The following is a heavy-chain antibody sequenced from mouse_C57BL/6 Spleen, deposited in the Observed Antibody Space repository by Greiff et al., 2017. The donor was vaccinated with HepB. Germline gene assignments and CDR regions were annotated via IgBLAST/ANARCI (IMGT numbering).Heavy chain of an antibody. J-gene: IGHJ3*01. CDR2: IYPGDGDT. CDR1: GYAFSSSW. V-gene: IGHV1-82*01. D-gene: IGHD1-1*02. CDR3: GPSCDGGHVAY. Sequence: QVQLQQSGPELVKPGASVKISCKASGYAFSSSWMNWVKQRPGKGLEWIGRIYPGDGDTNYNGKFKGKATLTADKSSSTAYMQLSSLTSEDSAVYYCGPSCDGGHVAYWGQGTLVTVSA.